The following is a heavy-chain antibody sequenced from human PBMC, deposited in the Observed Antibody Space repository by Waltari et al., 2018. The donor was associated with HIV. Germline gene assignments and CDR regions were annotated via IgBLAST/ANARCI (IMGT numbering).Heavy chain of an antibody. CDR1: GNNFTSHG. J-gene: IGHJ2*01. V-gene: IGHV1-18*01. CDR3: AMTPTTVVTEGWYFDL. Sequence: QVHLVQSGAEVKKPGASATVSCKASGNNFTSHGIAWVRQAPGQGLEWMGWISAFNGDTNYAPKLQGRVTMTTDTATTTAYMDLRSLTSDDTAVYYCAMTPTTVVTEGWYFDLWGRGTLVSVSS. CDR2: ISAFNGDT. D-gene: IGHD4-17*01.